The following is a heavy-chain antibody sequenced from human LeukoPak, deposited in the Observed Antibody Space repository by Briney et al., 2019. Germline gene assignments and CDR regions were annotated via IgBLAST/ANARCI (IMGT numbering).Heavy chain of an antibody. CDR2: ITSGGTT. V-gene: IGHV3-23*01. Sequence: GGSLRLSCAASGFTLSNYAMNSVRQSRGNRVKECTGITSGGTTYYPDSVKPPFTISKDNSKNTLYMQMNRLRAQDTAVYYCAKPAIRLRIMITFGGGEFDYWGQGTLVTVSS. CDR3: AKPAIRLRIMITFGGGEFDY. D-gene: IGHD3-16*01. J-gene: IGHJ4*02. CDR1: GFTLSNYA.